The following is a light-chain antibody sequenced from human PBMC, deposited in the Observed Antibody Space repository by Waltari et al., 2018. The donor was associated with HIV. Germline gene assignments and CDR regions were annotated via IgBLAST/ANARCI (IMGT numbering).Light chain of an antibody. CDR3: AVWDDSLSAQL. CDR2: RNT. J-gene: IGLJ3*02. CDR1: SPNIKSTY. V-gene: IGLV1-47*01. Sequence: QSVLTQSPSTSGTPGQRVTISCSGRSPNIKSTYVSWFQQVPGTAPKLLIFRNTQRPSGVSDRFSGSVSGTSASLAISGLRSEDEADYYCAVWDDSLSAQLFGGGTKLTVL.